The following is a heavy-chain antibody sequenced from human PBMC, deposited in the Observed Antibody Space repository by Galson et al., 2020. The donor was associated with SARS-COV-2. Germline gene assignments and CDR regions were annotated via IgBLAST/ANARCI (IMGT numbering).Heavy chain of an antibody. CDR3: ARPIYRCSSTSCSDRGWFDP. Sequence: TGGSLRLSCAASGFTFSSYWMHWVRQAPGKGLVWVSRINSDVSSTSYADSGKGRCTISRDNAKNTLYLQMNSLRAEDTAVYYCARPIYRCSSTSCSDRGWFDPWGQGTLVTVSS. D-gene: IGHD2-2*01. J-gene: IGHJ5*02. CDR1: GFTFSSYW. V-gene: IGHV3-74*01. CDR2: INSDVSST.